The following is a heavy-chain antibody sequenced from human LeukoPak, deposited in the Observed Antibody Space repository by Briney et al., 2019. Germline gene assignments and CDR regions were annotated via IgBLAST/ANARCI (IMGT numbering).Heavy chain of an antibody. J-gene: IGHJ4*02. D-gene: IGHD3-10*01. CDR1: GYTFTSYY. Sequence: ASVKVSCKASGYTFTSYYMHWVRQAPGQGLEWMGIINPGGGSTSYAQKFQGRVTMTRDTSTSTVYMELSSLRSEDTAVYYCARDPGSGSYHAGYYFDYWGQGTLVTVSS. CDR2: INPGGGST. V-gene: IGHV1-46*01. CDR3: ARDPGSGSYHAGYYFDY.